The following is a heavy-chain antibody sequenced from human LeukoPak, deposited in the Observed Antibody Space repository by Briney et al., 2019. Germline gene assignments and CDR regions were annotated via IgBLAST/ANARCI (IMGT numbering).Heavy chain of an antibody. Sequence: SQTLSLTCTVSGGSISSGSYYWSWIRQPAGKGLEWIGRIYTSGSTNYNPSLKSRVTISVDTSKNQFPLKLSSVTAADTAVYYCAGNYYGSGSYYSEDRYWGQGTLVTVSS. CDR1: GGSISSGSYY. D-gene: IGHD3-10*01. CDR3: AGNYYGSGSYYSEDRY. V-gene: IGHV4-61*02. CDR2: IYTSGST. J-gene: IGHJ4*02.